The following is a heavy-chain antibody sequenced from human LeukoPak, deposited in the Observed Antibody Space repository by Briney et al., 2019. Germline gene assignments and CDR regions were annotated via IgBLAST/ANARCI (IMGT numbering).Heavy chain of an antibody. Sequence: MTGGSLRLSCAASGFTFSSYSMNWVRQAPGKGLEWVSSISSSSSYIYYADSVKGRFTISRDNAKDSLYLQMNSLRAEDTAVYYCATSDSGSYIDAFDIWGQGTMVTVSS. CDR2: ISSSSSYI. CDR3: ATSDSGSYIDAFDI. CDR1: GFTFSSYS. D-gene: IGHD1-26*01. J-gene: IGHJ3*02. V-gene: IGHV3-21*01.